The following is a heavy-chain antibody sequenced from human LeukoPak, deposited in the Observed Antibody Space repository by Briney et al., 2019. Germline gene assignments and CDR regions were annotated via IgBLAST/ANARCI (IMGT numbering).Heavy chain of an antibody. J-gene: IGHJ4*02. D-gene: IGHD3-10*01. V-gene: IGHV1-18*01. CDR1: GYTFTSYG. CDR2: ISAYNGNT. CDR3: ARADGSGSYYPFDY. Sequence: ASVKVSCKTSGYTFTSYGISWVRQAPGQGLEWMGWISAYNGNTNYAQKLQGRVTMTTDTSTSTAYMELRSLRSDDTAVYYCARADGSGSYYPFDYWGQGTLVTVSS.